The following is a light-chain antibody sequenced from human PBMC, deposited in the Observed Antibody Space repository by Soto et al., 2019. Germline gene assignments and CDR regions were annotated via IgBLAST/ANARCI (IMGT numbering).Light chain of an antibody. CDR2: GAS. CDR1: QSVSSSY. V-gene: IGKV3-20*01. J-gene: IGKJ2*01. CDR3: QQYGSSLYT. Sequence: EMVLTHSPGTRFLSPGERATFSCRASQSVSSSYLAWYQQNPGQAPRLLIYGASSRATGIPDRFSGSGSGTDFTLTISRLEPEDFAVYYCQQYGSSLYTFGQGTKLEIK.